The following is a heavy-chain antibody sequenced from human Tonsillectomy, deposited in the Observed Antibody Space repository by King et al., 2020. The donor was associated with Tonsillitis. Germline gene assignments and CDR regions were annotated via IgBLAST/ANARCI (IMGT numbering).Heavy chain of an antibody. V-gene: IGHV1-46*03. J-gene: IGHJ4*02. CDR3: ATXXXGVXXXTXXXNWXIXHYLXY. Sequence: VQLVESGAEVKKPGAXVRFSCKASXXXFTNXYIHWVRQAPGQGPEWMGAIDPSSGATNYALNFQGRVTMTRDTSTTTVYVELTSLRSKDTSLYYCATXXXGVXXXTXXXNWXIXHYLXYWGQXTLVTV. D-gene: IGHD1-1*01. CDR2: IDPSSGAT. CDR1: XXXFTNXY.